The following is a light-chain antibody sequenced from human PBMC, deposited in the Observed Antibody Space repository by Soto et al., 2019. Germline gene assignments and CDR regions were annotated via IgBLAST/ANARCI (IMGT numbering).Light chain of an antibody. CDR2: DAS. J-gene: IGKJ1*01. Sequence: DIQMTQSPSTLSASVGDRVTITCRASRSLSRWLAWYQQKPGKAPKLLIYDASNLESGVPSRFSGSGSGTEFTLTISSLQPDDSATYYCQHYNSLSRSFGQGTRVEFK. V-gene: IGKV1-5*01. CDR1: RSLSRW. CDR3: QHYNSLSRS.